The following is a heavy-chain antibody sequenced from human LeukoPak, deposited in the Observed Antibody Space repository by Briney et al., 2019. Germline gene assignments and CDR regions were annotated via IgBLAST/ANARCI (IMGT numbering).Heavy chain of an antibody. CDR1: GGSISSSSYY. J-gene: IGHJ6*02. V-gene: IGHV4-39*07. D-gene: IGHD6-13*01. CDR3: ARGRGIAAAGIYYYYYGMDV. CDR2: INHSGST. Sequence: SETLSLTCTVSGGSISSSSYYWGWIRQPPGKGLESIGEINHSGSTNYNPSLKSRVTISVDTSKNQFSLKLSSVTAADTAVYYCARGRGIAAAGIYYYYYGMDVWGQGTTVTVSS.